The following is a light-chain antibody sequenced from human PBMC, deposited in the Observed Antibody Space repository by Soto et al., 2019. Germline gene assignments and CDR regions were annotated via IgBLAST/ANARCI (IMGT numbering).Light chain of an antibody. CDR3: QQYGSSGT. J-gene: IGKJ1*01. CDR2: DAS. CDR1: QSVSSNY. V-gene: IGKV3-20*01. Sequence: IVLTQSPDTLSLSPGERATLSCRASQSVSSNYLAWYHQKLGQAPRLLIYDASNRATGIAPRFRGSGSGTDFTLTISSVEPEDFAVYYCQQYGSSGTFGQGTKVDIK.